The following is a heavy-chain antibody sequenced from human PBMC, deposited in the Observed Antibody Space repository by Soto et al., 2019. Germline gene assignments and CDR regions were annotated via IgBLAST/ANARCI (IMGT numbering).Heavy chain of an antibody. Sequence: QVQLVESGGGVVQPGRSLRLSCAASGFTFSTYGMHWVRQAPGKGLEWVAVISYDGNNKYYADSVKGRFTIARDNSKNTVFLQMDSLRAEDTAVYYCAKDHLPSTVTTPGYWGQGTLVTVSS. CDR2: ISYDGNNK. D-gene: IGHD4-17*01. CDR1: GFTFSTYG. J-gene: IGHJ4*02. V-gene: IGHV3-30*18. CDR3: AKDHLPSTVTTPGY.